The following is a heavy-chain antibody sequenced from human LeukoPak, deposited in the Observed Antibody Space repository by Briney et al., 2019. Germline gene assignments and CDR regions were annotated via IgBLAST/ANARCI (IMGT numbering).Heavy chain of an antibody. J-gene: IGHJ5*02. V-gene: IGHV1-18*01. Sequence: GASVKVSCKASGYTFTSYGISWVRQAPGQGLEWMGWISAYNGNTNYAQKLQGRVTMTTDTSTSTAYMELRSLRSDDTAVYYCARDADCSGGSCYSSWFDPWGQGTLVTVSS. CDR3: ARDADCSGGSCYSSWFDP. D-gene: IGHD2-15*01. CDR1: GYTFTSYG. CDR2: ISAYNGNT.